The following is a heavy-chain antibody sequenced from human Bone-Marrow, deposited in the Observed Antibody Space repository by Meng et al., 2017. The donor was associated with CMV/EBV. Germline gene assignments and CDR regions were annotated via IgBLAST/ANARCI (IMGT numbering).Heavy chain of an antibody. CDR3: ARGVGSSWFDP. D-gene: IGHD2-2*01. CDR2: RNPRNGDT. Sequence: CEPSGYRFSDPFIHWVRQAPGQGLEWMGWRNPRNGDTRYAQMFRGRVTLTRDTSITTAYIQLNRLTSDDTAVYYCARGVGSSWFDPWGQGALVTVSS. J-gene: IGHJ5*02. CDR1: GYRFSDPF. V-gene: IGHV1-2*02.